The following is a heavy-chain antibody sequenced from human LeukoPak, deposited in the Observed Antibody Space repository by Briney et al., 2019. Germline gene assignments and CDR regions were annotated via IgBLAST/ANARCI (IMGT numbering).Heavy chain of an antibody. CDR1: GYTFTGYY. D-gene: IGHD6-13*01. CDR2: INPNSGGT. Sequence: ASVKVSCKASGYTFTGYYMHWVRQAPGQGLEWMGRINPNSGGTYYAQKFQGRVTMTRDTSISTAYMELSRLRSDDTAVYYCASREPSKYSSNWYGTDVWGQGTTVTVSS. J-gene: IGHJ6*02. V-gene: IGHV1-2*06. CDR3: ASREPSKYSSNWYGTDV.